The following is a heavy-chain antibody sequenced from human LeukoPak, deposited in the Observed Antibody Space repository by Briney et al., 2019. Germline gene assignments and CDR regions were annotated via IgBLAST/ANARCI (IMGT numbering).Heavy chain of an antibody. V-gene: IGHV1-2*02. CDR3: ARLVVVIPADTDAFNI. J-gene: IGHJ3*02. CDR1: GYTFTGNY. CDR2: INPNSGGT. Sequence: ASVKVSCKASGYTFTGNYIHWVRQAPGQGLEWMGWINPNSGGTNFAQKFLGRVTMTRDTSISTAYMELSRLRSDDTAVYYCARLVVVIPADTDAFNIWGQGTMVTVSS. D-gene: IGHD2-2*01.